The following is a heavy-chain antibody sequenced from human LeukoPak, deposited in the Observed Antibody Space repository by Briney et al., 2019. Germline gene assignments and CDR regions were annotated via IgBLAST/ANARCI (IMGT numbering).Heavy chain of an antibody. CDR1: GGSISSSDYY. CDR3: AMALGYCSGGSCTRGYNWFDP. D-gene: IGHD2-15*01. J-gene: IGHJ5*02. CDR2: IYFGGST. V-gene: IGHV4-39*01. Sequence: SETLSLTCTVSGGSISSSDYYWGWIRQPPGKGLEWIGSIYFGGSTYYNPSLKSRVTISVDTSMNQFSLKLSFVTTADTAVYYCAMALGYCSGGSCTRGYNWFDPWGQGTLVTVSS.